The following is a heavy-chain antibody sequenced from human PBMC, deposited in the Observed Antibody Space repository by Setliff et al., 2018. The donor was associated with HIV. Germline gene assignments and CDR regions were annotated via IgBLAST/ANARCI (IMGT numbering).Heavy chain of an antibody. D-gene: IGHD3-10*01. CDR3: ATVTMVRLIGVYHMDV. J-gene: IGHJ6*03. CDR1: GGSINGSNW. V-gene: IGHV4-4*02. CDR2: IYHTGST. Sequence: KTSETLSLTCAVSGGSINGSNWWSWVRQPPGKGLEWIGEIYHTGSTNYNPSLMSRVTISVDKSKNQFSLKLSSVTAADAAVYYCATVTMVRLIGVYHMDVWGKGTPVTVSS.